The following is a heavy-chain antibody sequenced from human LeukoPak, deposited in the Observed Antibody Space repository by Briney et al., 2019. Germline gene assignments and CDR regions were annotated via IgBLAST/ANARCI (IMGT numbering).Heavy chain of an antibody. V-gene: IGHV4-4*07. CDR3: ASMGDWNYFDY. D-gene: IGHD3-16*01. CDR1: GGSISSYY. CDR2: IYTSGST. J-gene: IGHJ4*02. Sequence: SETLSLTCTVSGGSISSYYWSWIRQPAGKGLEWIGRIYTSGSTNYIPSLKSRVTMSVDTSKNQFSLKLSSVTAADTAAYYCASMGDWNYFDYWGQGTLVTVSS.